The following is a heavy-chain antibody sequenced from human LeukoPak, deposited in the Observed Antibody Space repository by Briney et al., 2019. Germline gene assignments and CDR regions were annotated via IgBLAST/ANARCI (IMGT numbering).Heavy chain of an antibody. D-gene: IGHD6-19*01. V-gene: IGHV1-18*01. CDR1: GYTFTSYG. CDR2: ISAYNGNT. CDR3: ARDIAVAGYDYYYGMDV. Sequence: ASVKVSCKASGYTFTSYGISWVRQAPGQGLEWMGWISAYNGNTNYAQKLQGRVTMTTDTSTSTAYMELRSLRSDDTAVYYCARDIAVAGYDYYYGMDVWGQGTTVTVSS. J-gene: IGHJ6*02.